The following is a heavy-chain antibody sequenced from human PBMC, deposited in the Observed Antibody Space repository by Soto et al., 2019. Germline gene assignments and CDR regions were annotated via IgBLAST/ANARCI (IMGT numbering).Heavy chain of an antibody. V-gene: IGHV1-58*01. CDR2: IVVGSGNT. Sequence: QMQLVQSGPEVKKPGTSVKVSCKASGFTFTSSAVQWVRQARGQRLEWIGWIVVGSGNTNYAQKFQERVTITRDKCTITAYMELSSRRSEDTAVYSCAADKTGYGGGDYWGQGTLVTVSS. D-gene: IGHD4-17*01. CDR1: GFTFTSSA. J-gene: IGHJ4*02. CDR3: AADKTGYGGGDY.